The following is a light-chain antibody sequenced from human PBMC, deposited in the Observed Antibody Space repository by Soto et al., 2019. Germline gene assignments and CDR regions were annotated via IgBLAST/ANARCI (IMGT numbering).Light chain of an antibody. Sequence: DIQMTQSPSSLSASVGDRVTITCRASQSISSYLNWYQQKPGKAPKLLIYAASSLESGVPSRFSGSGSGTDVTLTITRLQPEDFATYYCQQSDSIPQTFGQGTKVEIK. V-gene: IGKV1-39*01. CDR2: AAS. CDR3: QQSDSIPQT. CDR1: QSISSY. J-gene: IGKJ1*01.